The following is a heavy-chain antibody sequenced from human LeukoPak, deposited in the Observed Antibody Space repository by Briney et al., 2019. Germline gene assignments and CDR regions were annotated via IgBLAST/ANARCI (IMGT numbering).Heavy chain of an antibody. CDR3: AVRWWVDY. Sequence: QPGGSLRLSCAASGFTFSSYAMHWVRQAPGMGLEWVAVISYDGSNKYYADSVKGRFTISRDNSKNTLYLQMNSLRAEDTAVYYCAVRWWVDYWGQGTLVTVSS. V-gene: IGHV3-30-3*01. J-gene: IGHJ4*02. D-gene: IGHD2-15*01. CDR1: GFTFSSYA. CDR2: ISYDGSNK.